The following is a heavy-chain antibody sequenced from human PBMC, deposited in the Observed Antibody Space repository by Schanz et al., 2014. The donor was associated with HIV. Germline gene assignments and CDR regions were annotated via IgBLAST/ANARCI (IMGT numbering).Heavy chain of an antibody. V-gene: IGHV3-30*03. Sequence: QVQLVESGGGVVQPGRSLRLSCAGSGLTFSSYGMHWVRQAPGKGLEWVAVISYDGSNKYYADSVKGRFTISRDNSKNTLYLQMNSLRADDTAVYYCARGSGPYYYYYGMDVWGQGTTVTVSS. CDR3: ARGSGPYYYYYGMDV. CDR2: ISYDGSNK. D-gene: IGHD3-10*01. CDR1: GLTFSSYG. J-gene: IGHJ6*02.